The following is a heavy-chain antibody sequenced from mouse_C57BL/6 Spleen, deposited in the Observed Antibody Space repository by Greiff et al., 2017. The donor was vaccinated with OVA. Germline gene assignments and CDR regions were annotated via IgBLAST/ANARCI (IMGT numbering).Heavy chain of an antibody. CDR2: INPSTGGT. J-gene: IGHJ2*01. Sequence: EVQLQQSGPELVKPGASVKISCKASGYSFTGYYMNWVKQSPEKSLEWIGEINPSTGGTTYNQKFKAKATLTVDKSSSTAYMQLKSLTSEDSAVYYCARGGGNYGNCDYWGQGTTLTVSS. V-gene: IGHV1-42*01. CDR3: ARGGGNYGNCDY. CDR1: GYSFTGYY. D-gene: IGHD2-1*01.